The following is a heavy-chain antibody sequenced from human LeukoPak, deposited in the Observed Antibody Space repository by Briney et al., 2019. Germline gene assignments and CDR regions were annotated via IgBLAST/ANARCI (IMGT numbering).Heavy chain of an antibody. CDR3: ARAHDYGGNLNY. D-gene: IGHD4-23*01. Sequence: GGSLRLSCAASGFTFSSYSMNWVRQAPGKGLEWVSSISSSSSYIYYADSVKGRFTISRDNAKNTLYLQMNSLRAEDTAVYYCARAHDYGGNLNYWGQGTLVTVSS. J-gene: IGHJ4*02. CDR2: ISSSSSYI. V-gene: IGHV3-21*01. CDR1: GFTFSSYS.